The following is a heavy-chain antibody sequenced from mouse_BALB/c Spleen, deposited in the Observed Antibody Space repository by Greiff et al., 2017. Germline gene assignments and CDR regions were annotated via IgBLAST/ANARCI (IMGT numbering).Heavy chain of an antibody. CDR3: ARRGYGNYWYFDV. CDR2: IDPSDSET. J-gene: IGHJ1*01. CDR1: GYTFTSYW. V-gene: IGHV1-69*02. D-gene: IGHD2-10*02. Sequence: QVQLQQPGAELVKPGAPVKLSCKASGYTFTSYWMNWVKQRPGRGLEWIGRIDPSDSETHYNQKFKDKATLTVDKSSSTAYIQLSSLTSEDSAVYYCARRGYGNYWYFDVWGAGTTVTVSS.